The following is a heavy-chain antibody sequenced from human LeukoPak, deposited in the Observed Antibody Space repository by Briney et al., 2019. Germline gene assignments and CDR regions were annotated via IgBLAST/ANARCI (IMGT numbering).Heavy chain of an antibody. Sequence: GGSLRLSCAASGFTFSSYAMHWVRRAPGKGLEYVSAISSNGGSTYYANSVKGRFTISRDNSKNTLYLQMGSLRAEDMAVYYCARAQYGSGSYSSWGQGTLVTVSS. V-gene: IGHV3-64*01. J-gene: IGHJ4*02. CDR2: ISSNGGST. CDR3: ARAQYGSGSYSS. D-gene: IGHD3-10*01. CDR1: GFTFSSYA.